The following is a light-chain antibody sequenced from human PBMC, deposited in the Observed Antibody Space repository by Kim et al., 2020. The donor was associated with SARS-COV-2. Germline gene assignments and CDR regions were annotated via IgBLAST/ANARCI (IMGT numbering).Light chain of an antibody. CDR1: QSIDTY. J-gene: IGKJ4*01. Sequence: DIQMTQSPSSLSASVGDRVTITCRPNQSIDTYLNWYQQKPGKAPNLLIYATSSLQSGVPSRFRGSGSGTDFTLTISSLQPEDFATYYCQQTYNTPRTFGGGTKVEIK. CDR3: QQTYNTPRT. V-gene: IGKV1-39*01. CDR2: ATS.